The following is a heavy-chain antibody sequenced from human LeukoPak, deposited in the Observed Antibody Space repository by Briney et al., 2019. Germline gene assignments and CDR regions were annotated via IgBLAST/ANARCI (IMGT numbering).Heavy chain of an antibody. CDR3: ASAYYDILGGHFDY. CDR2: IYYTRRT. CDR1: YGSISDISYY. V-gene: IGHV4-39*07. J-gene: IGHJ4*02. Sequence: PSETLSLTCTGSYGSISDISYYWGWIRQPPGKRLKWIGSIYYTRRTYYNSSLNSRVTISVDTSKNKFSLRVTSVNAADKSGYYCASAYYDILGGHFDYWGQGTLVTVSS. D-gene: IGHD3-9*01.